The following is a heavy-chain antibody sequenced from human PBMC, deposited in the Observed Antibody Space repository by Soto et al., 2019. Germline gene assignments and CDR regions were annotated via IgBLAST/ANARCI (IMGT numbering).Heavy chain of an antibody. CDR3: ARHLDGAFDI. CDR2: INPYNYKT. J-gene: IGHJ3*02. V-gene: IGHV1-18*01. Sequence: ASVKVSCKASGYTFTKCGISWVRQAPGQGLDWMGWINPYNYKTNYAQNFQGRVTMTTDTSTSTAYMELRSLRSDDTAVYYCARHLDGAFDIWGQGTLVTVSS. CDR1: GYTFTKCG.